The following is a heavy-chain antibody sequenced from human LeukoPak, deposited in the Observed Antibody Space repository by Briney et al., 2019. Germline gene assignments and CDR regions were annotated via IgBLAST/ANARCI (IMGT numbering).Heavy chain of an antibody. CDR2: IYPGDSDT. CDR3: ARHRARGPYYFDY. J-gene: IGHJ4*02. Sequence: GGSLQISCQGSGYSFTSYWIGWGRQMPGKGLEWMGIIYPGDSDTRYSPSFQGQVTISADKSISTAYLQWSSLKASDTAMYYCARHRARGPYYFDYWGQGTLVTVSS. CDR1: GYSFTSYW. V-gene: IGHV5-51*01. D-gene: IGHD3-16*01.